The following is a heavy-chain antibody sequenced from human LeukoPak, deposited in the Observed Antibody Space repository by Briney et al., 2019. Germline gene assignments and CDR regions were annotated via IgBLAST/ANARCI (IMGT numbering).Heavy chain of an antibody. V-gene: IGHV3-33*01. CDR3: ARVAVGYCSSTSCYGDY. J-gene: IGHJ4*02. CDR1: GLTFSSCG. CDR2: IWYDGGNK. Sequence: PGRSLRLSCAASGLTFSSCGMHWVRQAPGKGLEWVAFIWYDGGNKYYADSVKGRFTISRDNSKNTLYLQMNSLRAEDTAVYYCARVAVGYCSSTSCYGDYWGQGTLVTVSS. D-gene: IGHD2-2*01.